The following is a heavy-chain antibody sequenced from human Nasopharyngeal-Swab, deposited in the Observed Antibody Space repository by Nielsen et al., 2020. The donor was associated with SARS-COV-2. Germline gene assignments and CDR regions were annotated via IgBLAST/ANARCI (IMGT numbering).Heavy chain of an antibody. D-gene: IGHD3-3*01. V-gene: IGHV1-24*01. Sequence: ASVKVSCKVSGYTLTELSMHWVRQAPGKGLEWMGGFDPEDGETIYAQKFQGRVTMTEDTSTDTAYMELSSLRAEDTAVYYCARSESEHYDFWSATGNNWFDPWGQGTLVTVSS. CDR3: ARSESEHYDFWSATGNNWFDP. J-gene: IGHJ5*02. CDR2: FDPEDGET. CDR1: GYTLTELS.